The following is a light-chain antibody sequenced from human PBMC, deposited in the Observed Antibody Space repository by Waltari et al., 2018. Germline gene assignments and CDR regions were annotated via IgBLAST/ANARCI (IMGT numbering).Light chain of an antibody. CDR3: RQSYSTPALT. CDR2: AAS. J-gene: IGKJ4*01. Sequence: DIQMTQSPSSLSASVGDRVTITCRASQSISSYLNWYQQKAGKAPTLLIYAASSLQSGGPSRLCGSGSGTDVTLTISSLQPDDVATYYCRQSYSTPALTFGGGTKVEIK. V-gene: IGKV1-39*01. CDR1: QSISSY.